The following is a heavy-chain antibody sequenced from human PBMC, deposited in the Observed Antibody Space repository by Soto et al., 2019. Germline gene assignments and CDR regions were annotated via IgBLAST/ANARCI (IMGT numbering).Heavy chain of an antibody. Sequence: QVQLQESGPGQVKPSETLSLTCAVSGGSISSYYWSWIRQPPGKGLEWIGYIYYSGSTNYNPSLKSRVTISVDTSKNQFSLKLSSVTAADTAVYYCARGWGGYFQHWGQGTLVTVSS. D-gene: IGHD7-27*01. CDR3: ARGWGGYFQH. J-gene: IGHJ1*01. CDR2: IYYSGST. CDR1: GGSISSYY. V-gene: IGHV4-59*01.